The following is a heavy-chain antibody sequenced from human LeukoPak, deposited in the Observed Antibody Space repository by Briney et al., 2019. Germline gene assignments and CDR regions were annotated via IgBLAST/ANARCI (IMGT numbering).Heavy chain of an antibody. CDR3: PKGVSNGWYADH. D-gene: IGHD6-19*01. CDR2: ISWSTATI. J-gene: IGHJ5*02. Sequence: PGMSLRLSCVGSGFKFDDYSMHWVRQVPGKGLEWVSGISWSTATIAYADSVKGRFTISRDNAKNSLYLQMNSLRPEDMTLYYCPKGVSNGWYADHWGQGTLVTVSS. CDR1: GFKFDDYS. V-gene: IGHV3-9*03.